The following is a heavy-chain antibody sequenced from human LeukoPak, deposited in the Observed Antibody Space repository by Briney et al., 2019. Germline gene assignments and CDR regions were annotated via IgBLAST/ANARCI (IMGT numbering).Heavy chain of an antibody. D-gene: IGHD3-22*01. CDR2: IYTSGST. CDR3: ARASGRYYYDSSGYAFDI. V-gene: IGHV4-4*07. Sequence: SETLSLTYTVSGGSISSYYWSWIRQPAGKGLEWIGRIYTSGSTNYNPSLKSRVTMSVDTSKNQFSLKLSSVTAADTAVYYCARASGRYYYDSSGYAFDIWGQGTMVTVSS. J-gene: IGHJ3*02. CDR1: GGSISSYY.